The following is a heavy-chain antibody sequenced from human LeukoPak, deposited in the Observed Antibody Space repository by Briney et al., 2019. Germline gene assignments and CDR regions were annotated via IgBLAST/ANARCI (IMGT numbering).Heavy chain of an antibody. CDR2: IYWNDDK. D-gene: IGHD4/OR15-4a*01. CDR3: AHRLTGDYGRGAFDY. V-gene: IGHV2-5*01. Sequence: SGPTLVNPTQTLTLTCTFSGFSLSTRGVGVGWIRQPPGKALEWLALIYWNDDKRYSPSLKSRLTITKDTSKNQVVLTMTNMDPVDTATYYCAHRLTGDYGRGAFDYWGQGTLVTVSS. CDR1: GFSLSTRGVG. J-gene: IGHJ4*02.